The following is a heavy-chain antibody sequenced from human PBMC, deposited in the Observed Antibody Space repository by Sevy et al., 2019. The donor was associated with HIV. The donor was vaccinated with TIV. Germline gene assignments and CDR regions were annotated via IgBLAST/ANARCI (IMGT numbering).Heavy chain of an antibody. CDR1: GFTFSSYW. J-gene: IGHJ4*02. Sequence: GGSLRLSCAASGFTFSSYWMSWVRQAPGKGLEWVANIKQDGSEKYYVDSVKGRFTISRDNAKNSLYLQMNSLRAEDTAVYYCARGVTGGRGWYYVFDYWGQGTLFTVSS. CDR2: IKQDGSEK. CDR3: ARGVTGGRGWYYVFDY. D-gene: IGHD6-19*01. V-gene: IGHV3-7*01.